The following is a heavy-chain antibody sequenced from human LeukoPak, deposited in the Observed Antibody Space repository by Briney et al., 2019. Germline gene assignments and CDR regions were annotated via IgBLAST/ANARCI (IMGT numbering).Heavy chain of an antibody. Sequence: PVKVSCKASGGTFSSYAISWVRQAPGQGLEWMGGIIPIFGTANYAQKFQGRVTITADESTSTAYMELSSLRSEDTAVYYCALGYCTNGVCSPEGYYYYGMDVWGQGTTVTVSS. V-gene: IGHV1-69*13. CDR1: GGTFSSYA. J-gene: IGHJ6*02. CDR2: IIPIFGTA. CDR3: ALGYCTNGVCSPEGYYYYGMDV. D-gene: IGHD2-8*01.